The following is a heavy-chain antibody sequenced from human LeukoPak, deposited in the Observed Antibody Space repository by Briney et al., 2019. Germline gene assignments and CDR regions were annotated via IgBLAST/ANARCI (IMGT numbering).Heavy chain of an antibody. D-gene: IGHD6-19*01. CDR2: ISYDGSNK. J-gene: IGHJ6*04. CDR3: AKDLPPVAVAGNVPGSLDV. CDR1: GFTFSSYG. V-gene: IGHV3-30*18. Sequence: PGGSLRLSCAASGFTFSSYGMHWVRQAPGKGLEWVAVISYDGSNKYYADSVKGRFTISRDNSKNTLYLQMNSLRAEDTAVYYCAKDLPPVAVAGNVPGSLDVWGKGTTVTVSS.